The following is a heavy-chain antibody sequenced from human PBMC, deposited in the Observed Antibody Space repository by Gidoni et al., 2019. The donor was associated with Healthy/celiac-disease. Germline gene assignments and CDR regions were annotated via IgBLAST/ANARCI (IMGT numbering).Heavy chain of an antibody. Sequence: IYYSGSTNYNPSLKSRVTISVDTSKNQFSLKLSSVTAADTAVYYCATSQYCSGGSCSYAFDIWGQGTMVTVSS. CDR2: IYYSGST. V-gene: IGHV4-59*01. J-gene: IGHJ3*02. D-gene: IGHD2-15*01. CDR3: ATSQYCSGGSCSYAFDI.